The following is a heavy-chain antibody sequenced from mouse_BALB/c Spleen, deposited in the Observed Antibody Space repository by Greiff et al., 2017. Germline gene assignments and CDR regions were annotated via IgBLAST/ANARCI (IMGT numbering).Heavy chain of an antibody. D-gene: IGHD1-2*01. J-gene: IGHJ4*01. CDR2: INPSTGYT. V-gene: IGHV1-7*01. CDR1: GYTFTSYW. Sequence: VKLMESGAELAKPGASVKMSCKASGYTFTSYWMHWVKQRPGQGLEWIGYINPSTGYTEYNQKFKDKATLTADKSSRTAYMQLSSLTSEDSAVYYCARKALIYYGYDYAMDYWGQGTSVTVSS. CDR3: ARKALIYYGYDYAMDY.